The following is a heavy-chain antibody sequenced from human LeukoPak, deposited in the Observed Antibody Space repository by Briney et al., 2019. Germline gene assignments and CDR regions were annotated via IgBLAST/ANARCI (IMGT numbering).Heavy chain of an antibody. V-gene: IGHV4-4*02. J-gene: IGHJ3*02. D-gene: IGHD4-23*01. Sequence: SETLSLTCAVSGSSISSSNWWSWVRQPPGKGLEWIGEIYHSGSTNYNPSLKSRVTISEDKSKNQFSLKLSSVTAADTAVYYCARRSYGGNSFAAFDIWGQGTMVTVSS. CDR2: IYHSGST. CDR1: GSSISSSNW. CDR3: ARRSYGGNSFAAFDI.